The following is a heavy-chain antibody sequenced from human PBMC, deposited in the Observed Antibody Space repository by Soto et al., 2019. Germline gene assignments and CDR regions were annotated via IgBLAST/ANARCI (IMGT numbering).Heavy chain of an antibody. D-gene: IGHD2-2*01. V-gene: IGHV3-74*01. Sequence: PXGSLLLSCSASGFTFSNTWMHWVRQAPGKGLVWVSHINSDGTTTTYADSVKGRFTISRDNAKNTVHLQMNSLRAEDTAVYYCATDGSYAQHVWGQGTTVTVSS. J-gene: IGHJ6*02. CDR2: INSDGTTT. CDR3: ATDGSYAQHV. CDR1: GFTFSNTW.